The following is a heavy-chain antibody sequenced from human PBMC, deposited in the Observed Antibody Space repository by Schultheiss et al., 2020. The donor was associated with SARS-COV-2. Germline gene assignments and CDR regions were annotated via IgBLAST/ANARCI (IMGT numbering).Heavy chain of an antibody. CDR1: AVTVSSNH. V-gene: IGHV3-23*01. CDR2: ISSSGGST. Sequence: GGSLRLSCAVSAVTVSSNHMSWVRQAPGKGLEWVSAISSSGGSTYYADSVKGRFTISRDNSKNTLYLQMNSLRAEDTAVYYCAKDDRLAAPQRYFDYWGQGTLVTVSS. CDR3: AKDDRLAAPQRYFDY. J-gene: IGHJ4*02. D-gene: IGHD6-6*01.